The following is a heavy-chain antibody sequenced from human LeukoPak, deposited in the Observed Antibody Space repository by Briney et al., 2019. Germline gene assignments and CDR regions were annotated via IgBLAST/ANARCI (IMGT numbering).Heavy chain of an antibody. CDR2: IYYSGST. V-gene: IGHV4-59*01. D-gene: IGHD5-18*01. J-gene: IGHJ5*02. CDR1: GVSISNYY. Sequence: SETLSLTCTVSGVSISNYYWSWIRQPPGKGLEWIGYIYYSGSTNYNPSLKSRVTISVDTSRNQFSLKLRSVTAADTAVYYCARVHLDTGYRWGQGTLVTVYS. CDR3: ARVHLDTGYR.